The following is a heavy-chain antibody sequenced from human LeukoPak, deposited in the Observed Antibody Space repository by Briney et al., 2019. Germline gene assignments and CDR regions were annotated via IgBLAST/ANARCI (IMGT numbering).Heavy chain of an antibody. CDR2: IHPGDSDT. Sequence: GESLKISCKGSGYSFANYWIGWVRQMPGKGLEWMGIIHPGDSDTRYNPSFQGQVTISADKSISTAYLQWSSLKASDTAEYYCARQGFVASYGVDVWGQGTTVTISS. CDR3: ARQGFVASYGVDV. CDR1: GYSFANYW. V-gene: IGHV5-51*01. J-gene: IGHJ6*02.